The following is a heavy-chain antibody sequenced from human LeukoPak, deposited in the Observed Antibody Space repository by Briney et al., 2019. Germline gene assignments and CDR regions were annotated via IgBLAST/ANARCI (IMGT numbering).Heavy chain of an antibody. J-gene: IGHJ4*02. D-gene: IGHD3-22*01. CDR2: ISYDGSNK. Sequence: GGSLRLSCAASGFTFSSYAMHWVRQAPGKGLEWVAVISYDGSNKYYADSVKGRFTISRDNSKNTLYLQMNSLRAEDTAVYYCARDLTYYDSSGYHDYWGQGTLVTVSS. V-gene: IGHV3-30-3*01. CDR1: GFTFSSYA. CDR3: ARDLTYYDSSGYHDY.